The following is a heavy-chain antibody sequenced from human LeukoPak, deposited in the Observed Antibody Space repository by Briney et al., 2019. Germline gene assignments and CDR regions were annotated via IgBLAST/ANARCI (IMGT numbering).Heavy chain of an antibody. CDR1: GGTFSSYA. J-gene: IGHJ4*02. Sequence: SVKVSCKASGGTFSSYAISWVRQAPGQGLEWMGGIIPIFGTANYAQKFQGRVTITTDESTSTAYMELSSLRSEDTAVYYCASLSFTIFGVVVAFDYWGQGTLVTVSS. CDR3: ASLSFTIFGVVVAFDY. CDR2: IIPIFGTA. D-gene: IGHD3-3*01. V-gene: IGHV1-69*05.